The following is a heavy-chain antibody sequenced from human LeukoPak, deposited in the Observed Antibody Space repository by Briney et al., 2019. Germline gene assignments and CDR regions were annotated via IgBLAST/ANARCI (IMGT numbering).Heavy chain of an antibody. D-gene: IGHD3-22*01. Sequence: SETLSLTCTVSGDSISSSHYYWGWIRQSPGKGLEWIGSIYYSGSTYYNSSLKSRVTISVDTSKNQFSLKLSSATAADTAVYYCASLYYYDSSGYMWGFDYWGQGTLVTVSS. CDR2: IYYSGST. V-gene: IGHV4-39*01. CDR3: ASLYYYDSSGYMWGFDY. J-gene: IGHJ4*02. CDR1: GDSISSSHYY.